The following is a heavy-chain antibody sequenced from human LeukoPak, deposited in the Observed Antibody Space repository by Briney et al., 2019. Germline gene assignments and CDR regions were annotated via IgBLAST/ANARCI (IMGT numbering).Heavy chain of an antibody. CDR3: AREASAPGGLSSSPRRSSWWYNFDY. CDR2: INHSGST. J-gene: IGHJ4*02. V-gene: IGHV4-34*01. Sequence: KPSETLSLTCAVYGGSFSGYYWSWIRQPPGKGLEWIGEINHSGSTNYNPSLKSRVTISVDTSKNQFSLKLSSVTAADTAVYYCAREASAPGGLSSSPRRSSWWYNFDYWGQGTLVTVSS. CDR1: GGSFSGYY. D-gene: IGHD6-13*01.